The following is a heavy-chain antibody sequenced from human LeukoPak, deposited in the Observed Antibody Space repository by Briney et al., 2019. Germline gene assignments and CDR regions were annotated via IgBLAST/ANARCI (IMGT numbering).Heavy chain of an antibody. V-gene: IGHV4-30-2*01. J-gene: IGHJ5*02. CDR1: GGSMSSGGYS. Sequence: SETLSLTCAVSGGSMSSGGYSWSWIRQPPGKGLEFIGYIYHSGNTYYIPSLKSRVAISVDRSKNQLSLKLTSVTAADTAVYFCAKMSSSSNWFDPWGQGTLVTVSS. CDR2: IYHSGNT. D-gene: IGHD6-6*01. CDR3: AKMSSSSNWFDP.